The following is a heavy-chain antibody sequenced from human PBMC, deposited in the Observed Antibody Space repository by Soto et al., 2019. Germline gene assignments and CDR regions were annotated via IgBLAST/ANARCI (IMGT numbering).Heavy chain of an antibody. CDR1: GGSISSSNW. CDR2: IYHSGST. CDR3: ARRETDSGSYYYYGMDV. D-gene: IGHD1-26*01. Sequence: QVQLQESGPGLVKPSGTLSLTCAVSGGSISSSNWWRWVRQPPGKGLEWIGEIYHSGSTNYNPSLISQVTISVDKSKNQFSLKLSSVTAADTAVYYCARRETDSGSYYYYGMDVWGQGTTVTVSS. V-gene: IGHV4-4*02. J-gene: IGHJ6*02.